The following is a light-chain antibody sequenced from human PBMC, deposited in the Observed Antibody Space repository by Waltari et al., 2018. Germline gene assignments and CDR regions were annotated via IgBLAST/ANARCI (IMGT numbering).Light chain of an antibody. Sequence: QSALTQPASVSGSPGQSITISCTGTSSDIGGYNFVSWYQQHPGKVPKLIIYEVYNRPSGVSFRVCGSKSGNTSSLTISGLQAEDEADYYCSSYTSSSTGIFGGGTKLTVL. V-gene: IGLV2-14*01. CDR2: EVY. CDR1: SSDIGGYNF. J-gene: IGLJ2*01. CDR3: SSYTSSSTGI.